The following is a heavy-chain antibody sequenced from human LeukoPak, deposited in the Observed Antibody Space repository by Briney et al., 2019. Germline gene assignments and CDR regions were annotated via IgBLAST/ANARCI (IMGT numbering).Heavy chain of an antibody. J-gene: IGHJ4*02. CDR3: ARGMSIFGGNYPFDY. V-gene: IGHV3-72*01. D-gene: IGHD4-23*01. Sequence: GGSLRLSCAASGFIFSDHYMDWVRQAPGKGLEWVGRAKNKINSYTTMYAASVKDRFTISRDDSKNSLYLQMNSLKTEDTAVYYCARGMSIFGGNYPFDYWGQGTLVTVSS. CDR1: GFIFSDHY. CDR2: AKNKINSYTT.